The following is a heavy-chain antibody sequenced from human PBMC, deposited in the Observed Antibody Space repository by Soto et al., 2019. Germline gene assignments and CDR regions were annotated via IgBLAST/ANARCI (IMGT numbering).Heavy chain of an antibody. CDR2: IKSKTDGATT. CDR3: SQNYFDD. J-gene: IGHJ4*02. V-gene: IGHV3-15*01. Sequence: PGGSLRLSWAASGFTFSNAWMRWVRQAPGKGLEWVGRIKSKTDGATTDYAAPVKGRFTISRDYSKNTLYLQMNSLKTEDTAVYYCSQNYFDDWGQGTLVTVCS. CDR1: GFTFSNAW.